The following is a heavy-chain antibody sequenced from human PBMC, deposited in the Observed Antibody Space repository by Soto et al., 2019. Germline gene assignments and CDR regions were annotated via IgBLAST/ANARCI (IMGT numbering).Heavy chain of an antibody. CDR2: IYYSGST. D-gene: IGHD2-8*02. Sequence: SETLSLTCTVSGGSISSYDGSWIRQPPGKGLEWIGYIYYSGSTNYNPSLKSRVTISVDTSKNQFSLKLSSVTAADTAVYYCARHYWLEIDWFDPWGQGTLVTVSS. CDR1: GGSISSYD. CDR3: ARHYWLEIDWFDP. V-gene: IGHV4-59*08. J-gene: IGHJ5*02.